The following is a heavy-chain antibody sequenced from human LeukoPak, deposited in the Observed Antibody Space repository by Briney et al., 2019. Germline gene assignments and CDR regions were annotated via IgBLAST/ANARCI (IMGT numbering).Heavy chain of an antibody. CDR3: AKIVGGYSYPYSYYYMDV. D-gene: IGHD5-18*01. J-gene: IGHJ6*02. Sequence: GGSLRLSCAASGFTSSDYWMSWVRLAPGKGLEWVANIKEDGSEKNYVDSVKGRFTISRDNAENSVYLQMNSLRAEDTALYYCAKIVGGYSYPYSYYYMDVWGQGTVVSVSS. CDR1: GFTSSDYW. V-gene: IGHV3-7*01. CDR2: IKEDGSEK.